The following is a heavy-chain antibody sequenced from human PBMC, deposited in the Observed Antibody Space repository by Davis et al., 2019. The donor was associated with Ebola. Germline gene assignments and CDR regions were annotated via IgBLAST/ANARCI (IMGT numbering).Heavy chain of an antibody. CDR3: ARSGWNYGSHFDY. V-gene: IGHV5-51*01. Sequence: GESLKISCKGSGYSFSTYWIGWVRQMPGKGLEWMGIIYPGDSDTRYSPSFQGQVTISADKSINTAYLQLNSLKASDSAMYFCARSGWNYGSHFDYWGQGTLVSVSS. J-gene: IGHJ4*02. CDR1: GYSFSTYW. D-gene: IGHD1-7*01. CDR2: IYPGDSDT.